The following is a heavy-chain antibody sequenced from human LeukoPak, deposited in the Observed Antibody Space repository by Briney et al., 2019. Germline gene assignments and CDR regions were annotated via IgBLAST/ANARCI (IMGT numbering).Heavy chain of an antibody. D-gene: IGHD3-10*01. J-gene: IGHJ5*02. CDR1: GGSISSYY. CDR2: ISYSGTT. V-gene: IGHV4-59*08. CDR3: ARHGSGTALALYP. Sequence: SETLSLTCTVSGGSISSYYWSWIRQSPGKGLEWVGYISYSGTTNYNPSLKSRVTISLGTSKNRFSLNLTSVTAADTAVYYCARHGSGTALALYPWGQGTLVTVSS.